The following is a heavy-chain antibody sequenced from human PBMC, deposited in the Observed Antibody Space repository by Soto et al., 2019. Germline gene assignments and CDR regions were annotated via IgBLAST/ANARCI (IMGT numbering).Heavy chain of an antibody. Sequence: SETLSLTCTVSGGSISSGGYYWSWIRQHPGKGLEWIGYIYYSGSTYYNPSLKSRVTISVDTSKNQFSLKLSSVTAADTAVYNWAVFWGGTPYGVGSGSRKLFMDVWGKGTTVTVSS. CDR2: IYYSGST. CDR1: GGSISSGGYY. J-gene: IGHJ6*03. CDR3: AVFWGGTPYGVGSGSRKLFMDV. V-gene: IGHV4-31*03. D-gene: IGHD3-10*01.